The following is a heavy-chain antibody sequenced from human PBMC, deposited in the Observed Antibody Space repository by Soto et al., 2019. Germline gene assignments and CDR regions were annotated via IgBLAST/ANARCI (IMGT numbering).Heavy chain of an antibody. Sequence: SGPTLVNPTQTLTLTCTFSGFSLSTSGMCVSWIRQPPGKALEWLARIDWDDDKYYSTSLKTRLTISKDTSKNQVVLTMTNMDPVDTATYYCALGGDYLCMIDFWGQGTLVTVSS. CDR2: IDWDDDK. D-gene: IGHD4-17*01. CDR1: GFSLSTSGMC. V-gene: IGHV2-70*11. CDR3: ALGGDYLCMIDF. J-gene: IGHJ4*02.